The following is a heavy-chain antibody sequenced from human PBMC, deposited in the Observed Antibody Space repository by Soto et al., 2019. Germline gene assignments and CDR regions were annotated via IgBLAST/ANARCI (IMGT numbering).Heavy chain of an antibody. J-gene: IGHJ6*03. V-gene: IGHV6-1*01. CDR3: ARDPNIPSSRYYYNYMDV. CDR1: GDSVSSNSAA. Sequence: PSQTLSLTCAISGDSVSSNSAAWNWIRQSPSRGLEWLGRTYYRSKWYNDYAVSVKSRITINPDTSKNQFSLQLNSVTPEDTAVNFCARDPNIPSSRYYYNYMDVWGRGTPVTVSS. CDR2: TYYRSKWYN. D-gene: IGHD6-6*01.